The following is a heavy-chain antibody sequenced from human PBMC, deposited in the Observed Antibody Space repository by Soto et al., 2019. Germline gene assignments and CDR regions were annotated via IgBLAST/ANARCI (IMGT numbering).Heavy chain of an antibody. D-gene: IGHD4-17*01. CDR3: ARWYGDSTYYYYYYGMDV. CDR2: ISSSSSYI. CDR1: GFTFSSYS. Sequence: GGSLRLSCAASGFTFSSYSMNWVRQAPGKGLEWVSSISSSSSYIYYADSVKGRFTISRDNAKNTLYLQMNSLRAEDTAVYYCARWYGDSTYYYYYYGMDVWGQGTTVTVSS. J-gene: IGHJ6*02. V-gene: IGHV3-21*04.